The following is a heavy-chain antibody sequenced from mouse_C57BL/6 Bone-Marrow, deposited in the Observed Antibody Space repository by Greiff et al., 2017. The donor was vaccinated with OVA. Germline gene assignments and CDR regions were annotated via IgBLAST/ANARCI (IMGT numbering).Heavy chain of an antibody. CDR2: IYPGRGST. Sequence: QVQLTASGAELVKPGASVKLSCKSSCYTFTSSWITWVKQRPGQGLEWIGDIYPGRGSTNYNEKFKSKATLTEETSSSTGDMQLSSLTSEDSAVYYCARLGYYYARDDGGKGTSVTVSS. CDR1: CYTFTSSW. J-gene: IGHJ4*01. V-gene: IGHV1-55*01. CDR3: ARLGYYYARDD. D-gene: IGHD4-1*01.